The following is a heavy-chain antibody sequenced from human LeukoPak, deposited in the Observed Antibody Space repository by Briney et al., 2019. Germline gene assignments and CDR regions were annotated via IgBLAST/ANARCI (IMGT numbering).Heavy chain of an antibody. D-gene: IGHD6-19*01. V-gene: IGHV1-8*02. J-gene: IGHJ6*03. CDR1: GYTFTSYY. Sequence: ASVKVSRKASGYTFTSYYMHWVRQATGQGLEWMGWMNPNSGNTGYAQKFQGRVTMTRNTSISTAYMELSSLRSEDTAVYYCARSSGRYQGGYYYYYMDVWGKGTTVTVSS. CDR2: MNPNSGNT. CDR3: ARSSGRYQGGYYYYYMDV.